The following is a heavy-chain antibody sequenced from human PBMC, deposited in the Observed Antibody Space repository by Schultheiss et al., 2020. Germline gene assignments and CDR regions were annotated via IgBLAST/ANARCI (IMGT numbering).Heavy chain of an antibody. CDR1: GFTFTFYA. J-gene: IGHJ5*02. D-gene: IGHD3-3*01. V-gene: IGHV3-23*01. CDR3: ATIFGVVIMGGWFDP. CDR2: TVGSGGRT. Sequence: WESLRLSCAASGFTFTFYAMSWVRQAPGKGLEWVSATVGSGGRTYYADSVKGRFTISRDNSKNTLYLQMNSLRAEDTAVYYCATIFGVVIMGGWFDPWGQGTLVTVS.